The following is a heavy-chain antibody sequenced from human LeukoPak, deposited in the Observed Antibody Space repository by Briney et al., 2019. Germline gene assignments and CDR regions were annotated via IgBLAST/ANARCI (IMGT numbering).Heavy chain of an antibody. CDR2: IYYSGST. J-gene: IGHJ3*02. Sequence: SETLSLTCTVSGGSISSYYWSWIRQPPGKGLEWIGYIYYSGSTNYNPSLKSRVTISVDTSKNQFSLKLSSVTAADTAVYYCAREYSSSSGAFDIWGQGTMVTVSS. D-gene: IGHD6-6*01. V-gene: IGHV4-59*01. CDR1: GGSISSYY. CDR3: AREYSSSSGAFDI.